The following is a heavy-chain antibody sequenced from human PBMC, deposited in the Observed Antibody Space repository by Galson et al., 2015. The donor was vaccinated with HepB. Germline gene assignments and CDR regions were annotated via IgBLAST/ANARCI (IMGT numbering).Heavy chain of an antibody. J-gene: IGHJ4*02. V-gene: IGHV3-53*01. Sequence: SLRLSCAASGFTVSNNYMNWVRQAPGEGLEWVSVIYSGGSTYYADSVKGRFTVSRDNSKNTLNLQMNSLRAEDTAVYYCASGPSLGYWGQGTLVTVSS. CDR3: ASGPSLGY. CDR2: IYSGGST. CDR1: GFTVSNNY.